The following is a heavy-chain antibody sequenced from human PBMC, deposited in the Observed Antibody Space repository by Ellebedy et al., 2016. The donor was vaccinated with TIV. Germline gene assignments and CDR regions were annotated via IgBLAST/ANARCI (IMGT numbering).Heavy chain of an antibody. D-gene: IGHD3-10*01. Sequence: GESLKISXAASGFTFDMYSMNWVRQAAGKGLEWISFIIGTGSTTNYADSVKGRFTISRDNAKNSLYLQMNSLRAEDTAVYSCARAFYGASQGGFDPWGQGTLVTVSS. V-gene: IGHV3-48*04. CDR3: ARAFYGASQGGFDP. J-gene: IGHJ5*02. CDR2: IIGTGSTT. CDR1: GFTFDMYS.